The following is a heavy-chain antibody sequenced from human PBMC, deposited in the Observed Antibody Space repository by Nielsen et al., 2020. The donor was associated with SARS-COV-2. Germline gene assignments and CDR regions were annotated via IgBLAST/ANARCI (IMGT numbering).Heavy chain of an antibody. J-gene: IGHJ6*02. Sequence: GESLKISCAASGFTFSDYYMSWIRQAPGKGLEWISYIRSGSTYTNHADSVKGRFTISRDNSKNTLYLQMNSLRAEDTAVYYCARDNWGRMDVWGQGTTVTVSS. V-gene: IGHV3-11*06. CDR1: GFTFSDYY. D-gene: IGHD7-27*01. CDR3: ARDNWGRMDV. CDR2: IRSGSTYT.